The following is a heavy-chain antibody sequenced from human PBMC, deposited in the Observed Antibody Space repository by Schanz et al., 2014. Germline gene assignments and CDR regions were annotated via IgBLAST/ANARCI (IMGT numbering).Heavy chain of an antibody. CDR2: ISGSGGDT. D-gene: IGHD6-19*01. CDR3: AKAGSGWSTAGYYY. Sequence: DVQLVDSGGGLVQPGGSLRLSCAASGFTFTTYAMTWVRQAPGKGLEWVSTISGSGGDTYPADSVKGRFSISRENSKSILYLQMNSLRAEDTAVYYCAKAGSGWSTAGYYYWGQGTLVAVSS. CDR1: GFTFTTYA. J-gene: IGHJ4*02. V-gene: IGHV3-23*04.